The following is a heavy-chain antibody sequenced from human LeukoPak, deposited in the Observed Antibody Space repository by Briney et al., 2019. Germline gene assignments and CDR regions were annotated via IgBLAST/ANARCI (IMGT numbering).Heavy chain of an antibody. CDR2: ISGSGAST. CDR1: GFTFSSYA. CDR3: AKDVGKWESLHFFDY. J-gene: IGHJ4*02. Sequence: GGSLRLSCAASGFTFSSYAMSWVRQAPGKGLEWISGISGSGASTYYADSVKGRFTISRDDSRNTLYLQMNSLRGDDTAVYYCAKDVGKWESLHFFDYWVREPWSPSPQ. V-gene: IGHV3-23*01. D-gene: IGHD1-26*01.